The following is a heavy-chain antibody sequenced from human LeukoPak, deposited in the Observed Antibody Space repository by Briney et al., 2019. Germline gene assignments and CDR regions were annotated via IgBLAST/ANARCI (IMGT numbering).Heavy chain of an antibody. D-gene: IGHD3-10*01. CDR3: ARVDYYGSGAIDY. CDR1: GGSISSGGYS. CDR2: IYHSGST. V-gene: IGHV4-30-2*01. Sequence: SETLSLTCAVSGGSISSGGYSWSWIRQPPGKGLEWIGYIYHSGSTYYNPSLKSRVTVSVDRSKNQFSLKLSSVTAADTAVYYCARVDYYGSGAIDYWGQGTLVTVSS. J-gene: IGHJ4*02.